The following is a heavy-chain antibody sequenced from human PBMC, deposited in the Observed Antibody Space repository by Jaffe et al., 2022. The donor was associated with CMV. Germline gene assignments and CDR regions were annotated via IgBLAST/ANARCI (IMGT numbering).Heavy chain of an antibody. CDR2: IYTSGST. V-gene: IGHV4-4*07. CDR1: GGSISSYY. D-gene: IGHD3-22*01. J-gene: IGHJ3*02. CDR3: ARDYDSSGHKQLRAFDI. Sequence: QVQLQESGPGLVKPSETLSLTCTVSGGSISSYYWSWIRQPAGKGLEWIGRIYTSGSTNYNPSLKSRVTMSVDTSKNQFSLKLSSVTAADTAVYYCARDYDSSGHKQLRAFDIWGQGTMVTVSS.